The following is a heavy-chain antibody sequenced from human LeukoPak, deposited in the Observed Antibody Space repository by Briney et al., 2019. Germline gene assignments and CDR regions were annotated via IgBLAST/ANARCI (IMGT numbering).Heavy chain of an antibody. CDR1: GASISSSYW. D-gene: IGHD2-15*01. J-gene: IGHJ4*02. Sequence: SETLSLTCAVSGASISSSYWWSWVRQPPGKGLEWIGEIHHSGSTKYNPSLKSRVTISVDKSKNQFSLKLSSVTAADTAVYYCAPSPCSGDSCYRFDFWGQGTQVTVSS. CDR2: IHHSGST. V-gene: IGHV4-4*02. CDR3: APSPCSGDSCYRFDF.